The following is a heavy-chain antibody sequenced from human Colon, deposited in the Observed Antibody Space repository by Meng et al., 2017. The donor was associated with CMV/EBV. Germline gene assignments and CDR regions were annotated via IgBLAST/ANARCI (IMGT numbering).Heavy chain of an antibody. V-gene: IGHV3-11*04. D-gene: IGHD1-26*01. CDR3: ARGGAAIRFDP. CDR1: GFTFSDYY. Sequence: SCAASGFTFSDYYMSWIRKAPGKGLEWVSCISGTGSTIYYADSVKGRFTISRDNAKNSLYLQMNSLRVEDTAVYFCARGGAAIRFDPWGQGTLVTVSS. CDR2: ISGTGSTI. J-gene: IGHJ5*02.